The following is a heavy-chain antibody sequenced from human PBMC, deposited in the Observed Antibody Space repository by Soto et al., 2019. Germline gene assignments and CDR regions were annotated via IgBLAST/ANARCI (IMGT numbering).Heavy chain of an antibody. CDR3: AGGTGWIFDY. CDR2: IKQDGSEK. Sequence: GGSLRLSCSASGFTFSSYWMTWVRQAPGKGLEWVANIKQDGSEKYYGDSVKGRFTISRDNAKNSLYLQMDSLRAEDTAVYYCAGGTGWIFDYWGQGTLVTVSS. J-gene: IGHJ4*02. D-gene: IGHD2-15*01. V-gene: IGHV3-7*01. CDR1: GFTFSSYW.